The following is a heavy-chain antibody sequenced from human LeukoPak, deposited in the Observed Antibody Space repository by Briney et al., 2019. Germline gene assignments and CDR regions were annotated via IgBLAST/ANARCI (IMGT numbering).Heavy chain of an antibody. CDR2: INPDSGGT. J-gene: IGHJ4*02. Sequence: ASVKVSCKASGYTFTGYYMYWVRQAPGQGLEWMGWINPDSGGTNYAQKFQGRVTMTRDMSISTAYMELSRLRSDDTAVYYCGRRGTAGDWDCWGQGTLVTVSS. D-gene: IGHD2-21*02. CDR3: GRRGTAGDWDC. CDR1: GYTFTGYY. V-gene: IGHV1-2*02.